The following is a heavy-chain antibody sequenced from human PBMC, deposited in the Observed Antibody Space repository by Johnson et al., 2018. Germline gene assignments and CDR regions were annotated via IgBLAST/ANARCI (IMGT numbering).Heavy chain of an antibody. CDR1: GGSISRYY. J-gene: IGHJ4*02. CDR3: AGDGLYYLDY. V-gene: IGHV4-59*01. Sequence: QVQLQESGPGLVKASETLSLTCIVSGGSISRYYWSWIRQPPGKGLEWIGNIYYNGNTNYNPSLKSRVTISVDTSKNQFSLKLNSFTAADPAGYYCAGDGLYYLDYWGQGTLVTVSS. CDR2: IYYNGNT.